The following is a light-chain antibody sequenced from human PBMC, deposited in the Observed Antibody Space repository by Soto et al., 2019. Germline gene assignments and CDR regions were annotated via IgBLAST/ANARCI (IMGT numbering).Light chain of an antibody. Sequence: DIVMTQSPDSLGVSLGERATINCKSSQSVLYSSNNKNYLAWYQQKPGQPPKLLIYWASTRDSGVPDRFGGSGSGTDFTLTISSLQAEDVAVYYCQQYYSTPRTFGQGTKVELK. J-gene: IGKJ1*01. V-gene: IGKV4-1*01. CDR1: QSVLYSSNNKNY. CDR2: WAS. CDR3: QQYYSTPRT.